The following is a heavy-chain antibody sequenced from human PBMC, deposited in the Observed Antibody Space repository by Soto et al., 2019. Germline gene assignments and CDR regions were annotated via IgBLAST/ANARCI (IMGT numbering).Heavy chain of an antibody. CDR3: APHPGGGGY. J-gene: IGHJ4*02. CDR2: IYSGGYT. CDR1: GFTVSNNY. V-gene: IGHV3-53*01. D-gene: IGHD3-10*01. Sequence: EVQLVESGGGLIQPGGSLRLSGAVSGFTVSNNYMSWVRQAPGKGLEGVSVIYSGGYTAYGDSVKGRFTISRDNSKNTLFLQIKTPGAPAPAVFYWAPHPGGGGYWGQGTLVTVSS.